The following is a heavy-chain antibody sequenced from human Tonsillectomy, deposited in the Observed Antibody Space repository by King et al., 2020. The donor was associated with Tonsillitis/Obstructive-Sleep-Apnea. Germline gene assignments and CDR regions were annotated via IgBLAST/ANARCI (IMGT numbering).Heavy chain of an antibody. CDR3: ARESRDRTYYYYHMDV. J-gene: IGHJ6*03. CDR1: GFTFSNYW. CDR2: IKQDGSVK. Sequence: QLVQSGGGLVQPGGSLRLSCAASGFTFSNYWMSWVRQAPGKGLEWVANIKQDGSVKYCVASVKGRFTISRDNAKNSLYLQMNSLRAEDTAVYYCARESRDRTYYYYHMDVWGKGTTVTVSS. D-gene: IGHD1-14*01. V-gene: IGHV3-7*01.